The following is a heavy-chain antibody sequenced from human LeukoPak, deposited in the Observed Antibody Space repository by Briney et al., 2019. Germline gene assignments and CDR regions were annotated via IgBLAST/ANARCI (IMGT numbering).Heavy chain of an antibody. CDR2: IYTSGST. CDR1: GGSISSYY. V-gene: IGHV4-4*07. CDR3: ARVAGSYRGSSWHLYRNWYFDL. D-gene: IGHD6-13*01. J-gene: IGHJ2*01. Sequence: PSETLSLTCTVSGGSISSYYWSWIRQPAGQGVAWIGRIYTSGSTNYNPSLKSRVTMSVDTSKNQFSLKLSSVTAADTAVYYCARVAGSYRGSSWHLYRNWYFDLWGRGTLVTVSS.